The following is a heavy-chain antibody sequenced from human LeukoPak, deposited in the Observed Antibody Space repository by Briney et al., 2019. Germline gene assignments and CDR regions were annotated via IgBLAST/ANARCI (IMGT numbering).Heavy chain of an antibody. Sequence: PGGSLRLSCAASGFAFTNYVLNWVRQAPGKGLEWVSGISGSGDSTYYAASVRGRFTIPRDSSKNTLFLQMNSLRAEDTAAYYCAKGPNSDFWSGYSHYMDVWGKGTTVTVSS. CDR3: AKGPNSDFWSGYSHYMDV. D-gene: IGHD3-3*01. CDR1: GFAFTNYV. V-gene: IGHV3-23*01. CDR2: ISGSGDST. J-gene: IGHJ6*03.